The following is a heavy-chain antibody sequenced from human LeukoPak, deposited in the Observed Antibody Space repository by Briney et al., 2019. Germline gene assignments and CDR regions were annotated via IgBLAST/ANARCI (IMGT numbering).Heavy chain of an antibody. V-gene: IGHV4-61*02. CDR2: IYTSGST. Sequence: SETLSLTCTVSGGSISSGSYYWSWIRQPAGKGLEWIGRIYTSGSTYYNPSLKSRVTISVDTSKNQFSLKLSSVTAADTAVYYCAGRKVRGAPNWFDPWGQGTLVTVSS. D-gene: IGHD3-10*01. CDR3: AGRKVRGAPNWFDP. CDR1: GGSISSGSYY. J-gene: IGHJ5*02.